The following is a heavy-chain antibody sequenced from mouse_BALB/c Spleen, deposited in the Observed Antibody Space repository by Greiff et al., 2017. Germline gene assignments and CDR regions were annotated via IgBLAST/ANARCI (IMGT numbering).Heavy chain of an antibody. CDR1: GFTFSDYY. CDR3: ARGDYGSRDWFAY. CDR2: ISDGGSYT. J-gene: IGHJ3*01. D-gene: IGHD1-1*01. V-gene: IGHV5-4*02. Sequence: DVHLVESGGGLVKPGGSLKLSCAASGFTFSDYYMYWVRQTPEKRLEWVATISDGGSYTYYPDSVKGRFTISRDNAKNNLYLQMSSLKSEDTAMYYCARGDYGSRDWFAYWGQGTLVTVSA.